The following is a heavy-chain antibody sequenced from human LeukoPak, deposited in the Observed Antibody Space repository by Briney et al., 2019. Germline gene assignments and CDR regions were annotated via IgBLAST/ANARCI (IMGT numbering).Heavy chain of an antibody. CDR3: ARARALIAAAGLDY. J-gene: IGHJ4*02. CDR2: ISYDGSNK. V-gene: IGHV3-30*03. Sequence: GGSLRLSCAASGFTFSSYGMHWVRQAPGKGLEWVAVISYDGSNKYYADSVKGRFTISRDNSKNTLYLQMNSLRSEDTAMYYCARARALIAAAGLDYWGQGSLVTVSS. CDR1: GFTFSSYG. D-gene: IGHD6-13*01.